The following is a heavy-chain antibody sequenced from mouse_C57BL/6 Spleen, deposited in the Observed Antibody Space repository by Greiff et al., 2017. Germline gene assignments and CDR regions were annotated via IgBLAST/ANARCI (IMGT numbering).Heavy chain of an antibody. J-gene: IGHJ2*01. Sequence: EVKLMESGGGLVKPGGSLKLSCAASGFTFSSYAMSWVRQTPEKRLEWVATISDGGSYTYYPDNVKGRFTISRDNAKNNLYLQMSHLKSEDTAMYYCARAQLFDYWGQGTTLTVSS. CDR3: ARAQLFDY. V-gene: IGHV5-4*03. CDR1: GFTFSSYA. CDR2: ISDGGSYT. D-gene: IGHD3-1*01.